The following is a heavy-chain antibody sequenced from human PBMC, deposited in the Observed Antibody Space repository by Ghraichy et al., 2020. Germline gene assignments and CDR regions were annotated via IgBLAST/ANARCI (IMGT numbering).Heavy chain of an antibody. CDR1: GFTFDDHG. CDR2: INWNGDKT. CDR3: ARASRGRNGSYEGFDH. Sequence: GGSLRLSCAASGFTFDDHGMSWVRQAAGKGLEWVSGINWNGDKTAYADSVRGRFTISRDNANNFLYLQMNSLRDEDTAFYYCARASRGRNGSYEGFDHWGQGTLVTVSS. D-gene: IGHD1-26*01. V-gene: IGHV3-20*04. J-gene: IGHJ4*02.